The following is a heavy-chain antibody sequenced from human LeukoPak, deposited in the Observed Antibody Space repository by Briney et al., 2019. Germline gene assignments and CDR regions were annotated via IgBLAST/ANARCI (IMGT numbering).Heavy chain of an antibody. Sequence: PGGSLRLSCAASGFTFSNYDIHWVRQAPGKGLEWVAVIWYDGSNKYYADSVKGRFTISRDNAKNTLYLQMNSLRAEDTAVYYCARSRGYSGYDFDYWGQGALVTVSS. V-gene: IGHV3-33*08. CDR2: IWYDGSNK. D-gene: IGHD5-12*01. CDR3: ARSRGYSGYDFDY. J-gene: IGHJ4*02. CDR1: GFTFSNYD.